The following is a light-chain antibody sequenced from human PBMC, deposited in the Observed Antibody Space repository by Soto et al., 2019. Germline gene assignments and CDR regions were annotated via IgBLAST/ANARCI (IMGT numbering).Light chain of an antibody. CDR2: GAS. CDR1: QSVSSN. Sequence: EIAMTQSPATLSASPGERATLSCRASQSVSSNLAWYQQKPGQAPRLLIYGASTRATGIPARLSGSGSGTEFTLTISSLQSEDFAVYYCQQYNNWPWTFGQGTKVDIK. V-gene: IGKV3-15*01. CDR3: QQYNNWPWT. J-gene: IGKJ1*01.